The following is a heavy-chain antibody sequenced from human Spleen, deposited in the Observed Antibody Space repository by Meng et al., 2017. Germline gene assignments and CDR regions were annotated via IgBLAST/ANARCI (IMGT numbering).Heavy chain of an antibody. V-gene: IGHV1-8*01. CDR1: GDTFRKYG. Sequence: QGQLEQSGAQVKTPGSSVKVSCKASGDTFRKYGINWVRRAPGQGLEWMGWMNPNSGNTGYAQKFQGRVTMTRNTSISTAYMELSGLRSDDTAMYYCARDEDISAAGKLFGDYWGQGTLVTVSS. J-gene: IGHJ4*02. CDR2: MNPNSGNT. CDR3: ARDEDISAAGKLFGDY. D-gene: IGHD6-13*01.